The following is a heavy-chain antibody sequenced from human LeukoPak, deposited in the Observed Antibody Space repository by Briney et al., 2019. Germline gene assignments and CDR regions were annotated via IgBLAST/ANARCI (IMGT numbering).Heavy chain of an antibody. J-gene: IGHJ6*03. D-gene: IGHD1/OR15-1a*01. V-gene: IGHV3-30*02. CDR1: GFTFSSYG. CDR3: AKRGTETTMWVYYMDV. Sequence: GGSLRLSCAASGFTFSSYGMHWVRQAPGKGLEWVAFIRYDGSNKYYADSVKGRFAISRDNSKNTLFLQMNSLRAEDTAMYYCAKRGTETTMWVYYMDVWGKGTTVTVSS. CDR2: IRYDGSNK.